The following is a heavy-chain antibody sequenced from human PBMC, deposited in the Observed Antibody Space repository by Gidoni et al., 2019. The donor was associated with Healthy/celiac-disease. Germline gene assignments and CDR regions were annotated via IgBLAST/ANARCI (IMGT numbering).Heavy chain of an antibody. CDR1: GYSFTSYW. D-gene: IGHD2-15*01. CDR3: ASRYCSGGSCYPYYFDY. V-gene: IGHV5-51*01. Sequence: EVQLVQSGAEVTKPGESLEISCKGSGYSFTSYWIGWVRQMPGKGLEWMGIIYPGDSDTRYSPSFQGQVTISADKSISTAYLQWSSLKASDTAMYYCASRYCSGGSCYPYYFDYWGQGTLVTVSS. J-gene: IGHJ4*02. CDR2: IYPGDSDT.